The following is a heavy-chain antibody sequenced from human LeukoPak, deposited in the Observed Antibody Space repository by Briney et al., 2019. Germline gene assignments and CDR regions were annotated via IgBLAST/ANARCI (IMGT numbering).Heavy chain of an antibody. J-gene: IGHJ4*02. V-gene: IGHV3-23*01. CDR1: GFTFSSYG. D-gene: IGHD5-24*01. Sequence: AGGSLRLSCAASGFTFSSYGMHWVRQAPGKGLEWVAAISATGGTTYYADSVRGRFTISRDNSKNTLYLQMNSLRAEDTAVYYCAKDLFVGWLHPFDYWGQGTLVTVSS. CDR3: AKDLFVGWLHPFDY. CDR2: ISATGGTT.